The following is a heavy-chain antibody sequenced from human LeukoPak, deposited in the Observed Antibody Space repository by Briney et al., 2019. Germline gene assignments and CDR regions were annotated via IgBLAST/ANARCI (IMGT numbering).Heavy chain of an antibody. J-gene: IGHJ6*03. CDR3: ARVVGLTGYSSSWYSSYYYYMDV. CDR1: GGTFSSYA. CDR2: IIPIFGTT. D-gene: IGHD6-13*01. Sequence: GASVKVSCKASGGTFSSYAISWVRQAPGQGLEWMGGIIPIFGTTNYAQKFQDRVTITADKSTSTAYMELSSLRSEDTAVYYCARVVGLTGYSSSWYSSYYYYMDVWGKGTTVTVSS. V-gene: IGHV1-69*06.